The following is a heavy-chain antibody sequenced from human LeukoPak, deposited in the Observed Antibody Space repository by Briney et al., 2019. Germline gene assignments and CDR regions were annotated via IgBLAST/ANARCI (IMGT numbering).Heavy chain of an antibody. CDR1: GGSISSYY. CDR3: ARGYSSSSVDAFDI. V-gene: IGHV4-59*01. CDR2: IYYSGST. J-gene: IGHJ3*02. D-gene: IGHD6-6*01. Sequence: SETLSLTCTVSGGSISSYYWSWIRQPPGKGLEWIGYIYYSGSTNYNPSLKSRVTISVDTSKNQFSLKLSSVTAADTAVYYCARGYSSSSVDAFDIWGQGTMVTVSS.